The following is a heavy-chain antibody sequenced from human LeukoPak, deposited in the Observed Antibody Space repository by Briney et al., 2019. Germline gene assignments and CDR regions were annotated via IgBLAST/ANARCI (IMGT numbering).Heavy chain of an antibody. CDR2: IKEDGTEK. J-gene: IGHJ4*02. V-gene: IGHV3-7*03. Sequence: GGSLRLSCAASGFTFSSYCMSWVRQAPRKGLEWVAKIKEDGTEKDYVASVKGRFTISRDNAKNSLYLQMNGLRVEDTAVYYCANTSWGQGTLVTVSS. D-gene: IGHD3-16*01. CDR3: ANTS. CDR1: GFTFSSYC.